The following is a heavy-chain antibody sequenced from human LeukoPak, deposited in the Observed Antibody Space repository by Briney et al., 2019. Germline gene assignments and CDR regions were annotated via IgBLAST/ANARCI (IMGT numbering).Heavy chain of an antibody. CDR2: IYTGGST. CDR3: ARGGGKWFDP. D-gene: IGHD3-16*01. Sequence: PSETLSLTCTVSGGSISSGSYYWSWIRQPAGKGLEWIGRIYTGGSTNYNPSLKSRVTISVDTSKNQFSLKLSSVTAADTAVYYCARGGGKWFDPWGQGTLVTVSS. V-gene: IGHV4-61*02. J-gene: IGHJ5*02. CDR1: GGSISSGSYY.